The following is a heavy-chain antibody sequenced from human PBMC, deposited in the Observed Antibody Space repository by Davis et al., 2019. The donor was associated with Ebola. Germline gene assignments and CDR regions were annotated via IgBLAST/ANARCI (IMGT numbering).Heavy chain of an antibody. V-gene: IGHV4-59*01. D-gene: IGHD3-22*01. CDR1: GGSISSYY. Sequence: SETLSLTCTVSGGSISSYYWSWIRQPPGKGLEWIGYIYYSGSTNYNPSLKSRVTISVDTSKIQFSLKLSSLTAADTAVYYCARVAYYYDSSGYHNGGFDYWGQGTLVTVSS. CDR3: ARVAYYYDSSGYHNGGFDY. CDR2: IYYSGST. J-gene: IGHJ4*02.